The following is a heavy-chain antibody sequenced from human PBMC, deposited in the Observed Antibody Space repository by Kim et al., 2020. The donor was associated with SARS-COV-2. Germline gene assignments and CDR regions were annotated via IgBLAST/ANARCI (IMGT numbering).Heavy chain of an antibody. V-gene: IGHV5-10-1*01. J-gene: IGHJ3*02. CDR2: IDPSDSYT. CDR3: ARRIAAAGMESGDAFDI. CDR1: GYSFTSYW. Sequence: GESLKISCKGSGYSFTSYWISWVRQMPGKGLEWMGRIDPSDSYTNYSPSFQGHVTISADKSISTAYLQWSSLKASDTAMYYCARRIAAAGMESGDAFDIWGQRTMVTVSS. D-gene: IGHD6-13*01.